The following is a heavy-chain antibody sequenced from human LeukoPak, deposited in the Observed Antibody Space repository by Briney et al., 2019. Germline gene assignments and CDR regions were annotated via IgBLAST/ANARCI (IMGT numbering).Heavy chain of an antibody. CDR2: INHSGST. J-gene: IGHJ5*02. CDR3: ASDFSGFDP. Sequence: SETLSLTCAVYGGSFSGYYWSWIRQPPGKGLEWIGEINHSGSTNYNPSLKSRVTISVDTSKNQFSLKLSSVSAADTAVFYCASDFSGFDPWGQGTLVTVSS. D-gene: IGHD2-15*01. V-gene: IGHV4-34*01. CDR1: GGSFSGYY.